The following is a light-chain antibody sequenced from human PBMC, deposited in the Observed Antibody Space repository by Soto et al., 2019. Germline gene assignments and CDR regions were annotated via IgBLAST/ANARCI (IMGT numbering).Light chain of an antibody. Sequence: DIQLTQSPSFLSASVGDRVTITCRASQGISSYLAWYQQKPGKAPKLLIYAAYTLQSGVPSRFSGSASGTEFTLTISSLQPEDFATYYCQQFNSYPITFGQGTRLEIK. CDR3: QQFNSYPIT. V-gene: IGKV1-9*01. CDR2: AAY. J-gene: IGKJ5*01. CDR1: QGISSY.